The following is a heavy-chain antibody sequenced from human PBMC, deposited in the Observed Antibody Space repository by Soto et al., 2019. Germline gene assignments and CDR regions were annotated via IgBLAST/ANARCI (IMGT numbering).Heavy chain of an antibody. Sequence: GGSLRLSCAASGFTFSSYGMHWVRQAPGKGLEWVAVISYDGSNKYYADSVKGRFTISRDNSKNTLYLQMNSLRAEDTAVYYCAKLWSGSSSSAAYYYMDVWGKGTTVTVSS. J-gene: IGHJ6*03. CDR3: AKLWSGSSSSAAYYYMDV. V-gene: IGHV3-30*18. CDR2: ISYDGSNK. CDR1: GFTFSSYG. D-gene: IGHD6-6*01.